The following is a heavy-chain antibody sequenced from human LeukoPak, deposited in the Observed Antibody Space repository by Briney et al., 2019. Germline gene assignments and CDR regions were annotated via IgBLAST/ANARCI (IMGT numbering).Heavy chain of an antibody. D-gene: IGHD3-10*01. CDR3: ARVSITMVRGVPTNWFDP. Sequence: ASVKLSCTASGYTFTSYDINWVRQATGPGLEWMGWMNPNSGNTGYAQKFQGRVTMTRNPSISTAYMELSSLRSEDTAVYYCARVSITMVRGVPTNWFDPWGQGTLVTVSS. CDR1: GYTFTSYD. CDR2: MNPNSGNT. J-gene: IGHJ5*02. V-gene: IGHV1-8*01.